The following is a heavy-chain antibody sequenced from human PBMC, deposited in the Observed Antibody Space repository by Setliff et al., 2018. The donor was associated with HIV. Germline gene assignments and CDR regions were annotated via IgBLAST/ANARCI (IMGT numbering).Heavy chain of an antibody. CDR1: GYFINSGYY. Sequence: SETLSLTCIVSGYFINSGYYWGWVRQPPGKGLEWIGSVYHSGSTYYKPSLKSRLTISVDTSKNKLSLKLTSVTAADTAKYYCARSITMVRGSVMTGGVFDVWGQGAKVTVS. V-gene: IGHV4-38-2*02. D-gene: IGHD3-10*01. J-gene: IGHJ3*01. CDR2: VYHSGST. CDR3: ARSITMVRGSVMTGGVFDV.